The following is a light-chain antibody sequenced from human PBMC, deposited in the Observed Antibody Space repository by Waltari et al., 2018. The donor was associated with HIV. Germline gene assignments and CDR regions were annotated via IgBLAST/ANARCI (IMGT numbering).Light chain of an antibody. CDR2: DDS. Sequence: SFVLTQPPAVSAAPGQTAAVSCGGNNIASKRVHWYQQKPGQAPVLVVHDDSDRHSGIPDRFFGTNSGNTATLTIRGVGVDDEADYYCQVWDGSIHPVFGGGTTVTVL. CDR3: QVWDGSIHPV. V-gene: IGLV3-21*02. CDR1: NIASKR. J-gene: IGLJ1*01.